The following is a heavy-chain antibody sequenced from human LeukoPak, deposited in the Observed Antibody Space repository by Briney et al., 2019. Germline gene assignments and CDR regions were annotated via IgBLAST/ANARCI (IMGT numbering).Heavy chain of an antibody. CDR1: GFTFSSYG. V-gene: IGHV3-30*02. D-gene: IGHD3-10*01. J-gene: IGHJ4*02. CDR2: IRYGGSNK. CDR3: AKDGSLLWFGEFPGAHYDY. Sequence: PGGSLRLSCAASGFTFSSYGMHWVRQAPGKGLEWVAFIRYGGSNKYYADSVKGRFTISRDNSKNTLYLQMNSLRAEDTAVYYCAKDGSLLWFGEFPGAHYDYWGQGTLVTVSS.